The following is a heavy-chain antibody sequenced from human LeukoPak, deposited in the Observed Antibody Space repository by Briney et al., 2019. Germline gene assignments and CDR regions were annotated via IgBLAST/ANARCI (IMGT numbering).Heavy chain of an antibody. CDR1: GFTFSSYN. CDR3: AKSGLNRFDY. V-gene: IGHV3-21*04. J-gene: IGHJ4*02. D-gene: IGHD2-15*01. Sequence: GGSLRLSCAASGFTFSSYNMNWVRQAPGKGLEWVSSISTRGYIYYADSVKGRFTISRDNTKNSLYLQMNSPRAEDTAVYYCAKSGLNRFDYWGQGTLVTVSS. CDR2: ISTRGYI.